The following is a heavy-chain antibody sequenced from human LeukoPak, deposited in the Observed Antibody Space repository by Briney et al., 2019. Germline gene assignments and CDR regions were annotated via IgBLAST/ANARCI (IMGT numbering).Heavy chain of an antibody. CDR1: GFTFDDYA. Sequence: PGRSLRLSCAASGFTFDDYAMHWVRQAPGKGLEWVSGISWNSGSIGYADSVKGRFTISRDNAKNSLYPQMNSLRAEDMALYYCAKDKTAGTTGPGGDAFDIWGQGTMVTVSS. CDR2: ISWNSGSI. V-gene: IGHV3-9*03. D-gene: IGHD1-1*01. J-gene: IGHJ3*02. CDR3: AKDKTAGTTGPGGDAFDI.